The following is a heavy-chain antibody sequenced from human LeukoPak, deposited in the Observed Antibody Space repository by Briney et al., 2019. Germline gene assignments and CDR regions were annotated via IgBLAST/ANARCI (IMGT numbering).Heavy chain of an antibody. D-gene: IGHD1-26*01. V-gene: IGHV3-53*01. CDR1: GFTVSSNY. Sequence: GGSLRLSCAASGFTVSSNYMSWVRQAPGKGLEWVSVIYSGGSTYYADSVKGRFTISRDNSKNTLYLQMNSLRAEDTAVYYCARWDVLSVYAFDIWGQGTMVTVSS. J-gene: IGHJ3*02. CDR3: ARWDVLSVYAFDI. CDR2: IYSGGST.